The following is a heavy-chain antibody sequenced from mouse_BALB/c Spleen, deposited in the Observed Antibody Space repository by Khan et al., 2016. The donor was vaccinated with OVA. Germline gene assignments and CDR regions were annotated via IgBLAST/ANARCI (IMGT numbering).Heavy chain of an antibody. J-gene: IGHJ3*01. V-gene: IGHV1-9*01. CDR2: IFPGSVST. Sequence: QVQLQQSGGDLMKPGASVKISCKAIGYTFRRYWLEWVKQRPGHGLECIGQIFPGSVSTTYNEKFKGKATFTAATSSNTVYIQLRSLPSEVSVIYYCARGGYGGFAYCGQGTLVTVSA. D-gene: IGHD2-14*01. CDR3: ARGGYGGFAY. CDR1: GYTFRRYW.